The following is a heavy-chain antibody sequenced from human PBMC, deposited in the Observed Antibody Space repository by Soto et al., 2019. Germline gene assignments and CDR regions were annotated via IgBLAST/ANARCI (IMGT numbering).Heavy chain of an antibody. CDR3: GRGRSGELVVFY. Sequence: QVQLVQSGAEVKESGASVKVSCKASGYTFTGYYIHWVRQAPGQGLEWVGEISPKSGGTRYAQKFQGRVTMTKDSSISTVYMELTNLSPDDTAVYYCGRGRSGELVVFYWGQGTLVTVHS. D-gene: IGHD1-7*01. CDR1: GYTFTGYY. J-gene: IGHJ4*02. CDR2: ISPKSGGT. V-gene: IGHV1-2*02.